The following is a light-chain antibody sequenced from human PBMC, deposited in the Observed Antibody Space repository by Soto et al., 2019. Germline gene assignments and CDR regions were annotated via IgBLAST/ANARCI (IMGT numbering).Light chain of an antibody. CDR3: QQYYSTPTWT. CDR1: QSVLYSSNNKNY. Sequence: DIVMTQSPDSLAVSLGERATINCKSSQSVLYSSNNKNYLAWYQQKPGQPSKLLIYWASTRDSGVPDRFSGRGSGTDFTLTISSLQAEDVAVYDCQQYYSTPTWTVGQGTKVEIK. V-gene: IGKV4-1*01. CDR2: WAS. J-gene: IGKJ1*01.